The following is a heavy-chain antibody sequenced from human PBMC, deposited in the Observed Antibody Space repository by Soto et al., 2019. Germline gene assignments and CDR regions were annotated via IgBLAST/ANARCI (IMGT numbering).Heavy chain of an antibody. CDR2: VYSNDDK. D-gene: IGHD3-10*01. CDR3: THMSGSGLYGMEV. J-gene: IGHJ6*02. V-gene: IGHV2-5*01. CDR1: GFSLSTSGVG. Sequence: QITLKESGPTLVKPTQTLTLTCTFSGFSLSTSGVGVGWVRQPPGKALEWLALVYSNDDKRFSTSLKSRLTITNDSSKNQVVLTVTYMAPVDTATYSCTHMSGSGLYGMEVWGQGTKVTVYS.